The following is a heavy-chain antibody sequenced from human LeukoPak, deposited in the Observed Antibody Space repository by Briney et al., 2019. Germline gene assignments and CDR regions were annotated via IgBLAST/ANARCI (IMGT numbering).Heavy chain of an antibody. CDR2: THYSGSS. V-gene: IGHV4-30-4*01. Sequence: SETLSLTCTVSGASISSDDYYWSWIRQPPGKGLKWIAYTHYSGSSFYNPSLKSRITISVDTSKNQLSLRLSSVTAADTAVYYCAREGRDFWSGSRGWFDPWGQGTLVTVSS. CDR3: AREGRDFWSGSRGWFDP. D-gene: IGHD3-3*01. CDR1: GASISSDDYY. J-gene: IGHJ5*02.